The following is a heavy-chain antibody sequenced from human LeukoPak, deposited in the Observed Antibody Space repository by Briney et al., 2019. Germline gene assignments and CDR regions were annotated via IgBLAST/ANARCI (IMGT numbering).Heavy chain of an antibody. J-gene: IGHJ3*02. Sequence: GGSLRLSCAASGFTFSTHAMSWVRQAPGKGLEWVSAISGSGGSTYYADSVEGRFTISRDNSKNTLYLQINSLRAEDTAVYYCAKDQKFTMIVEGTFDIWGQGTMVTVSS. CDR1: GFTFSTHA. D-gene: IGHD3-22*01. V-gene: IGHV3-23*01. CDR3: AKDQKFTMIVEGTFDI. CDR2: ISGSGGST.